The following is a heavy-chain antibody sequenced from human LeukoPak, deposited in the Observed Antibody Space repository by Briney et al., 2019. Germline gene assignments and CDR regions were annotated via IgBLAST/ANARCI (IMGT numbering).Heavy chain of an antibody. V-gene: IGHV3-48*03. D-gene: IGHD5-12*01. CDR3: ARERGYSGYDYFIDSPSDY. J-gene: IGHJ4*02. CDR2: ISSSGSTI. CDR1: GFTFSSYE. Sequence: GRSPRLSCAASGFTFSSYEMNWVRQAPGKGLEWVSYISSSGSTIYNADSVKGRFTISRDNAKNSLYLQMNSLRAEDTAVYYCARERGYSGYDYFIDSPSDYWGQGTLVTVSS.